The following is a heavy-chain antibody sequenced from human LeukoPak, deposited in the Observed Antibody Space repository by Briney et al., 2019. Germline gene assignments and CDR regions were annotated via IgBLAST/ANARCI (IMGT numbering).Heavy chain of an antibody. CDR2: IYYSGST. Sequence: SETLSLTCTVSGGSISSYYWSWIRQPPGKGLEWIGYIYYSGSTNYNPSLKSRVTISVDTSKNQFSLKLSSVTAADTAVYYCARGPRIYGGNSEKPFDYWGQGTLVTVSS. J-gene: IGHJ4*02. V-gene: IGHV4-59*12. CDR1: GGSISSYY. D-gene: IGHD4-17*01. CDR3: ARGPRIYGGNSEKPFDY.